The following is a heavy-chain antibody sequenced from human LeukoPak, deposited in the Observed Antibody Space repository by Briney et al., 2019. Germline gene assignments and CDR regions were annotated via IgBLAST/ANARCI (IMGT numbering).Heavy chain of an antibody. CDR3: ARVFSYPLRAPFDP. Sequence: SETLSLTCTVSGGSISPYYWSWIRQPPGKGLEWIGYIYYSGSTNYNPSLKSRVTISVDTSKNQFSLRMSSVTAADTAVYYCARVFSYPLRAPFDPWGQGTLVTVSS. J-gene: IGHJ5*02. CDR1: GGSISPYY. V-gene: IGHV4-59*01. D-gene: IGHD3-3*01. CDR2: IYYSGST.